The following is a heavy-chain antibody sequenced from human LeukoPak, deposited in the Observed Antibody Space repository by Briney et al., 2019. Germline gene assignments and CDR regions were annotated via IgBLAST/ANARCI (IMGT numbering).Heavy chain of an antibody. D-gene: IGHD2-2*01. Sequence: GGSPRLSCAASGFTFSDYYLSWLRQAPGKGLEWVSYISSSSSYTNYAHSVKGRFTISRDNAKNSLYLQMNSLRAEDTAVYYCARDIYCSSTSCYGGVDYWGQGTLVTVSS. V-gene: IGHV3-11*05. J-gene: IGHJ4*02. CDR1: GFTFSDYY. CDR2: ISSSSSYT. CDR3: ARDIYCSSTSCYGGVDY.